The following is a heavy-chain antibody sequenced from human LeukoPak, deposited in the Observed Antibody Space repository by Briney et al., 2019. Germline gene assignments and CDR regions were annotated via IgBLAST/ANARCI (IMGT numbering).Heavy chain of an antibody. CDR2: IIPIFGTS. CDR3: ARDDGRYFDRLGHDAFDI. Sequence: SVKVSCKACGGTFSTYSISWVRQTPGQGLEWMGGIIPIFGTSNYALKFQGRVTITADESTSTAYMELSSLRSEDTAVYYCARDDGRYFDRLGHDAFDIWGQGTLVTVSS. CDR1: GGTFSTYS. V-gene: IGHV1-69*13. D-gene: IGHD3-9*01. J-gene: IGHJ3*02.